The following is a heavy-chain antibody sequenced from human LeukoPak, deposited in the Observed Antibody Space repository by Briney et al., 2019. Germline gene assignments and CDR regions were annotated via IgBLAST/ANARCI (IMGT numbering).Heavy chain of an antibody. Sequence: RSGGSLRLSCAASGFTFSSYSMNWVRQAPGKGLEWVSSISSSSTYIYYADSVKGRFTVSRDNAKNSLYLQMNILRAEDTAVYYRARGLDNANCYDYYYHGMDVWGQGTTVTVSS. J-gene: IGHJ6*02. CDR1: GFTFSSYS. CDR3: ARGLDNANCYDYYYHGMDV. CDR2: ISSSSTYI. D-gene: IGHD3-16*01. V-gene: IGHV3-21*01.